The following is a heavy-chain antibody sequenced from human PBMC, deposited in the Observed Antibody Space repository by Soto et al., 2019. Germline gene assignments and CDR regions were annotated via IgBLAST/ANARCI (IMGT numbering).Heavy chain of an antibody. D-gene: IGHD2-2*01. V-gene: IGHV3-23*01. CDR1: GFTFSSYA. J-gene: IGHJ4*02. Sequence: GGSLRLSCAASGFTFSSYAMSWVRQAPGKGLEWVSAISGSGGSTYYADSVKGRFTISRDNSKNTLYLQMNSLRAEDTAVYYCAKVSEIVVVPAAAFDYWGQGTLVTVSS. CDR3: AKVSEIVVVPAAAFDY. CDR2: ISGSGGST.